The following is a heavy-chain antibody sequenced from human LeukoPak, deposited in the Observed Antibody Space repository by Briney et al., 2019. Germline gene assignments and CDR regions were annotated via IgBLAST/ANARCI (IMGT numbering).Heavy chain of an antibody. D-gene: IGHD2-2*01. V-gene: IGHV3-49*04. CDR2: IRSKAYGGTT. Sequence: GGSLRLSCTASGFTFGDYAMSWVRQAPGKGLEWVGFIRSKAYGGTTEYAASVKGRFTISRDDSKSIAYLQMNSLKTEDTAVYYCTREDIVVVPAAISPNYYYYYGMDVWGQGTTVTVSS. CDR1: GFTFGDYA. CDR3: TREDIVVVPAAISPNYYYYYGMDV. J-gene: IGHJ6*02.